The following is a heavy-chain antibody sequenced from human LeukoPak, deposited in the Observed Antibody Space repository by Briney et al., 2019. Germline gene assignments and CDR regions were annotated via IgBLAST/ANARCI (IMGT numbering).Heavy chain of an antibody. D-gene: IGHD4-11*01. J-gene: IGHJ5*02. CDR1: GYSFTNYW. Sequence: GESLKISCKGSGYSFTNYWIGWVRQMPGKGLEWMGIIYPGDSDTRYSPSFQGQVTISADKSISTAYLQWSSLKASDTAMYYCARQSKMPTTSGWFDPWGQGTLVTVSS. CDR2: IYPGDSDT. V-gene: IGHV5-51*01. CDR3: ARQSKMPTTSGWFDP.